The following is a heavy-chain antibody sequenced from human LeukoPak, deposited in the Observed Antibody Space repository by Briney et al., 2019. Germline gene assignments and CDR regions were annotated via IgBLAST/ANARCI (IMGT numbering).Heavy chain of an antibody. CDR3: ANLLWFGESDY. J-gene: IGHJ4*02. CDR1: GFTFSSYS. Sequence: GGSLRLSCAASGFTFSSYSMNWVRQAPGKGLEWVSAISGSGGSTYYADSVKGRFTISRDNSKNTLYLQMNSLRAEGTAVYYCANLLWFGESDYWGQGTLVTVSS. V-gene: IGHV3-23*01. CDR2: ISGSGGST. D-gene: IGHD3-10*01.